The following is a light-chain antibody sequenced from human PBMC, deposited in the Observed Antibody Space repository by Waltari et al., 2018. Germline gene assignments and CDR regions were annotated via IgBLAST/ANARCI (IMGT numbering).Light chain of an antibody. J-gene: IGLJ3*02. CDR1: SSNIGANV. Sequence: QSVLPQSPSASGTPGQRVTISCSGSSSNIGANVVTWYQQLPGKAPKLLIYRNDQRPSGVPDRFSASKSGTSASLAISGLQSEDEADYYCATWDDRMNGHWVFGGGTKVTVL. V-gene: IGLV1-44*01. CDR3: ATWDDRMNGHWV. CDR2: RND.